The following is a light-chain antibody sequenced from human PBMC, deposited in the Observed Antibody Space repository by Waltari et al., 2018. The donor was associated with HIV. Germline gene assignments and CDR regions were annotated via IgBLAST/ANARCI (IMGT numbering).Light chain of an antibody. Sequence: IEFPPSPATLSLFPGERANRSCRASQSVSSYLAWYQQKPGQAPRLLIYDASNRATGIPARFSGSGSGTDFTLTISSLEPEDFAVYYCQQRSNWPPTFGGGTKVEIK. CDR1: QSVSSY. V-gene: IGKV3-11*01. J-gene: IGKJ4*01. CDR2: DAS. CDR3: QQRSNWPPT.